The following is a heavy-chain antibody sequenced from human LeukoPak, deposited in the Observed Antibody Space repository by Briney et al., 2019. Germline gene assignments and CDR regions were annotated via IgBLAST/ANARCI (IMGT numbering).Heavy chain of an antibody. CDR2: ISWDGGST. CDR3: ARGKGAAAVTNFDY. V-gene: IGHV3-43D*03. Sequence: GGSLRLSCAASGFTFDDYAMHWVRQAPGKGLEWVSLISWDGGSTYYADSVKGRFTISRDNAKNSLYLQMNSLRAEDTALYYCARGKGAAAVTNFDYWGQGTLVTVSS. CDR1: GFTFDDYA. D-gene: IGHD6-13*01. J-gene: IGHJ4*02.